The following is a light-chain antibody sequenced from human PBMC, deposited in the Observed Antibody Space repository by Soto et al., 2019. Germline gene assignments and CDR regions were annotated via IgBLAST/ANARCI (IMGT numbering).Light chain of an antibody. CDR2: EGS. CDR1: SSDVGNYNL. Sequence: QSALTQPASVSGSPGQSITISCTGISSDVGNYNLVSWYQQHPGKAPKLMIYEGSKRPSGVSNRFSGSKSGNTASLTISGLQAEDEADYYCCSYAGSSTYYVFGTGTQLTVL. J-gene: IGLJ1*01. V-gene: IGLV2-23*01. CDR3: CSYAGSSTYYV.